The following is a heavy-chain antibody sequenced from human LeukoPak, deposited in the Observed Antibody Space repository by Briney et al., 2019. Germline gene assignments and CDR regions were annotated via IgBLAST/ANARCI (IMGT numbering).Heavy chain of an antibody. CDR3: ARVRGPSGSYVDY. Sequence: ASVKVSCKASGYTFTGYYMHWVRQAPGQGLEWMGWINPNSGGTNYAQKFQGRVTMTRDTSISTAYMELSRLRSDDTAVYYCARVRGPSGSYVDYWGQGTLVTVSS. J-gene: IGHJ4*02. D-gene: IGHD1-26*01. V-gene: IGHV1-2*02. CDR2: INPNSGGT. CDR1: GYTFTGYY.